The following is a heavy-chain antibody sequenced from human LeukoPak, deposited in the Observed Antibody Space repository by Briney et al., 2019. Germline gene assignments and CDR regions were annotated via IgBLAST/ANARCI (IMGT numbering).Heavy chain of an antibody. CDR3: ARMRSYWYFDL. V-gene: IGHV4-39*07. CDR2: SHYTGNT. J-gene: IGHJ2*01. CDR1: GDSISSSSYF. Sequence: SETLSLTCTVSGDSISSSSYFWGWIRQSPGQGLEWIGTSHYTGNTYYNPSLKSRVTISLDTSRNQFSLRLTSVIVADTALYYCARMRSYWYFDLWGRGTLAAVSS. D-gene: IGHD2-15*01.